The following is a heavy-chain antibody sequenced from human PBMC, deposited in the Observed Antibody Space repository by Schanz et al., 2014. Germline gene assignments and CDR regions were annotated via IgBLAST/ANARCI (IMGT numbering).Heavy chain of an antibody. V-gene: IGHV3-9*02. CDR1: GFNSDDYA. J-gene: IGHJ6*03. CDR3: AKGSRSGSKVMDV. CDR2: IPWNGAAI. D-gene: IGHD3-10*01. Sequence: EVQVVESGGGLVQPGGSLRLSCTASGFNSDDYAMHWVLQAPGKGLEWVSNIPWNGAAIGYAGSVRGRFTISRDSAKNSLYLQMNSLRPEDTALYYCAKGSRSGSKVMDVWGKGTTXTVSS.